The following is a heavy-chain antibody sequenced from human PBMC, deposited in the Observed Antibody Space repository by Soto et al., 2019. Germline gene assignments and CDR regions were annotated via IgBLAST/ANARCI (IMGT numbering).Heavy chain of an antibody. CDR3: ARSGDCSGPNCYVAFDY. Sequence: EVQLVESGGGLVQPGGSLRLSCAAAGFTFSSYWMTWVRQAPGKGLEWVANRKQGGSERYYVGSVQGRFTISRDNAKNSMYLQMNSLRAEDTAVYYCARSGDCSGPNCYVAFDYWGQGTLVTVSS. J-gene: IGHJ4*02. CDR2: RKQGGSER. V-gene: IGHV3-7*05. D-gene: IGHD2-2*01. CDR1: GFTFSSYW.